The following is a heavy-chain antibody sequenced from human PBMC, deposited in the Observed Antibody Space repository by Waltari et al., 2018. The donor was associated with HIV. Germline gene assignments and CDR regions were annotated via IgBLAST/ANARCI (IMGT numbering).Heavy chain of an antibody. CDR1: GFTFSSYG. CDR3: ARETVVAIGAFDI. CDR2: IWYDGSNK. Sequence: QVQLVESGGGVVQPGRSLRLSCAASGFTFSSYGMHWVRQAPGKGLEWVAVIWYDGSNKYYADSVKGRFTISRDNSKNTLYLQMNSLRAEDTAVYYCARETVVAIGAFDIWGQGTMVTVSS. V-gene: IGHV3-33*01. D-gene: IGHD3-22*01. J-gene: IGHJ3*02.